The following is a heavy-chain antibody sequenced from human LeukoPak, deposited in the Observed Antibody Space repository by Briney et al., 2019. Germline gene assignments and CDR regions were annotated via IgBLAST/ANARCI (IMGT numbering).Heavy chain of an antibody. CDR3: ARVPYYYDSSGYYDPA. D-gene: IGHD3-22*01. CDR2: IYYSGST. CDR1: GGSMTTRNYY. Sequence: SETLSLTCAVSGGSMTTRNYYWGWIRQPPGKGLEWIGYIYYSGSTNYNPSLKSRVTISVDTSKNQFSLKLSSVTAADTAVYYCARVPYYYDSSGYYDPAWGQGTLVTVSS. V-gene: IGHV4-61*05. J-gene: IGHJ5*02.